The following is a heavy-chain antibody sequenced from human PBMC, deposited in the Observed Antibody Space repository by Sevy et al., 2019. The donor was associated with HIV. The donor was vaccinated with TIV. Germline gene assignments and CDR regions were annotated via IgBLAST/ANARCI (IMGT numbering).Heavy chain of an antibody. CDR1: GYTFTSFT. CDR3: ARSGGIFGAGMDV. CDR2: ISDNNGDR. D-gene: IGHD3-3*01. V-gene: IGHV1-18*01. J-gene: IGHJ6*02. Sequence: ASVKVSCKSSGYTFTSFTINWVRLAPRQGLAWMGRISDNNGDRNFAQNLQGRGTMTTDTSTSTAYMELRSLRSDDTAVYYCARSGGIFGAGMDVWGQGTTVTVSS.